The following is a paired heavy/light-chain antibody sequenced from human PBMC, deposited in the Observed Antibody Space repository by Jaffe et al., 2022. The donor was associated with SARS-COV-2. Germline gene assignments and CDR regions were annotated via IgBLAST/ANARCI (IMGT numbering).Heavy chain of an antibody. J-gene: IGHJ6*02. Sequence: QVQLVQSGAEVKKPGASVKVSCKASGYTFTSYYMHWVRQAPGQGLEWMGIINPSGGSTSYAQKFQGRVTMTRDTSTSTVYMELSSLRSEDTAVYYCAVVVTAIGNYYYYGMDVWGQGTTVTVSS. D-gene: IGHD2-21*02. CDR2: INPSGGST. V-gene: IGHV1-46*01. CDR1: GYTFTSYY. CDR3: AVVVTAIGNYYYYGMDV.
Light chain of an antibody. Sequence: SYELTQPPSVSVSPGQTASITCSGDKLGDKYACWYQQKPGQSPVLVIYQDSKRPSGIPERFSGSNSGNTATLTISGTQAMDEADYYCQAWDSSTAYVVFGGGTKLTVL. CDR2: QDS. J-gene: IGLJ2*01. CDR3: QAWDSSTAYVV. CDR1: KLGDKY. V-gene: IGLV3-1*01.